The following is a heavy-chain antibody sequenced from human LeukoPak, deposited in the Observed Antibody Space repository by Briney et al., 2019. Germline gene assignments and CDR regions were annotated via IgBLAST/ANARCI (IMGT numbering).Heavy chain of an antibody. J-gene: IGHJ4*02. CDR2: INPNSGGT. CDR1: GYTFTGYY. CDR3: ARGGPYYDSSRANDLSY. Sequence: ASVKVSCKASGYTFTGYYMHWVRQAPGQGLEWMGWINPNSGGTNYAQKFQGWVTMTRDTSISTAYMEMSRLTSDDTAVFYCARGGPYYDSSRANDLSYWGQGTLVTVSS. D-gene: IGHD3-22*01. V-gene: IGHV1-2*04.